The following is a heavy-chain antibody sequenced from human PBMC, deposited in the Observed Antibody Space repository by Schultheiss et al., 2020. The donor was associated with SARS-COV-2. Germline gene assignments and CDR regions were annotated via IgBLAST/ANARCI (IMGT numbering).Heavy chain of an antibody. J-gene: IGHJ4*02. CDR2: ISNLGGSK. CDR1: GFTFSSYA. D-gene: IGHD2-2*02. CDR3: AKAGRPGGYCSSTSCYTYYFDY. Sequence: GESLKISCAASGFTFSSYAMHWVRQAPGKGLEWVSSISNLGGSKYYADSVKGRFTISRDNSKNTLYVEMNSLRAEDTAVYYCAKAGRPGGYCSSTSCYTYYFDYWGQGTLVTVSS. V-gene: IGHV3-NL1*01.